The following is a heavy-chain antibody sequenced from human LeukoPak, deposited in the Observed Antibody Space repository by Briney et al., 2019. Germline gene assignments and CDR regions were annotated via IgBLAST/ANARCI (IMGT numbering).Heavy chain of an antibody. V-gene: IGHV3-48*01. Sequence: PGGSLRLSCAASGFTFSSYSMNWVRQAPGKGLEWVSYISSSSSTIYYADSAKGRFTISRDNAKNSLYLQMNSLRAEDTAVYYCARVGSYYPFDYWGQGTLVTVSS. D-gene: IGHD1-26*01. J-gene: IGHJ4*02. CDR2: ISSSSSTI. CDR3: ARVGSYYPFDY. CDR1: GFTFSSYS.